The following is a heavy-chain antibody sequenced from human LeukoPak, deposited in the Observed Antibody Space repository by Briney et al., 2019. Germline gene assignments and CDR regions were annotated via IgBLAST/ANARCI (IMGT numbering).Heavy chain of an antibody. CDR2: ISNSGSYT. J-gene: IGHJ4*02. CDR3: AKRGDSGSYLYFDN. Sequence: GGSLRLSCAVPGFRFGDDYMSWIRQAPGQGLEWVSYISNSGSYTNYADSVEGRFTISRDNSKNTLYLQMNSLRGDDTAVYYCAKRGDSGSYLYFDNWDQGTLVSVSS. V-gene: IGHV3-11*06. D-gene: IGHD3-10*01. CDR1: GFRFGDDY.